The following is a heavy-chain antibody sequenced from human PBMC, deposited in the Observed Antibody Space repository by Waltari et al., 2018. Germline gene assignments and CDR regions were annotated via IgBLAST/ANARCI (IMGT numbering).Heavy chain of an antibody. J-gene: IGHJ4*02. Sequence: EVQLVESGGGLVQPGGSLRLSCTASGFTFSRYWMHWVRQVPGKGLVSLSRTNTDASATSYADSVKGRFTISRDNARNMLYLQMNSLRAADTAVYYCARKFGVGVGGKVGAFDCWGQGTLVTVSS. D-gene: IGHD3-3*01. CDR3: ARKFGVGVGGKVGAFDC. CDR1: GFTFSRYW. CDR2: TNTDASAT. V-gene: IGHV3-74*01.